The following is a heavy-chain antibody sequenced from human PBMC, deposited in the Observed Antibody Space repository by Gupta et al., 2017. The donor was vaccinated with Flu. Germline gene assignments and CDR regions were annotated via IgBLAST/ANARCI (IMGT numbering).Heavy chain of an antibody. CDR2: IRSKAYGGTT. D-gene: IGHD3-10*01. CDR3: SYGSGSYLFDY. J-gene: IGHJ4*02. V-gene: IGHV3-49*03. CDR1: GFTFGDYA. Sequence: EVQLVESRGGLVQQGRSLRLSCTASGFTFGDYAMSWFRQAPGKGLEWVGFIRSKAYGGTTEHAASVKGRFTISRDDSKSIAYLQMNSLKTEDTAVYYCSYGSGSYLFDYWGQGTLVTVYS.